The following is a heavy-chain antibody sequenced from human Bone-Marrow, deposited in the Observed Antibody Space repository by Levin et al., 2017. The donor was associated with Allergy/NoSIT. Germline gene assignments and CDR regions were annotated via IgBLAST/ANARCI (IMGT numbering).Heavy chain of an antibody. D-gene: IGHD3-22*01. Sequence: SETLSLTCSVSGGSISDYYWSWLRQPPGKGLEWIGYVYYTGSTNYYPSLKSRVTISIDTSKNQFSLKLNSVTAADTAVYYWARGYYDGSGFSNPFDSWGPGTLVTVSS. V-gene: IGHV4-59*01. CDR2: VYYTGST. J-gene: IGHJ4*02. CDR3: ARGYYDGSGFSNPFDS. CDR1: GGSISDYY.